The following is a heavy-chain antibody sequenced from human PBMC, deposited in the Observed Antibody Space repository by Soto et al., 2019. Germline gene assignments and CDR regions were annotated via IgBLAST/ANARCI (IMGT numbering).Heavy chain of an antibody. V-gene: IGHV3-33*01. D-gene: IGHD6-19*01. CDR3: ARTGSSGWYFDY. CDR1: GFTFSSYG. J-gene: IGHJ4*02. Sequence: QVQLVESGGGVVQPGRSLRLSCAASGFTFSSYGMHWVRQAPGKGLEWVAVIWYDGSNKYYADSVKGRFTISRDNSKNTLYLHMNSLRAEDTAVYYCARTGSSGWYFDYWGQGTLVTVSS. CDR2: IWYDGSNK.